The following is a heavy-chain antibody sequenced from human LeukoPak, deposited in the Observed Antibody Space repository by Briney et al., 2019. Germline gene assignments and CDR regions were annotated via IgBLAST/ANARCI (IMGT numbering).Heavy chain of an antibody. CDR1: GYSFTSYW. V-gene: IGHV5-51*01. J-gene: IGHJ5*02. CDR3: ARLRGYCSSTSCLGWFDP. D-gene: IGHD2-2*03. Sequence: GESLKISCKGSGYSFTSYWIGWVRQMPGKGLEWMGIIYPGDSDTRYSPSFQGQVTISADKSISTAYLQWSSLKASDTAMYYCARLRGYCSSTSCLGWFDPWGQGTLVTVSS. CDR2: IYPGDSDT.